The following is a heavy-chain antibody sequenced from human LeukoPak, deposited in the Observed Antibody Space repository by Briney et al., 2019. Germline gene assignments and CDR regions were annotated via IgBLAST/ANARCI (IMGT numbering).Heavy chain of an antibody. D-gene: IGHD3-16*01. J-gene: IGHJ4*02. CDR1: GFTFSSYS. CDR3: ARLYSVYYFDY. Sequence: GGSLRLSCAAFGFTFSSYSMNWVRQAPGKGLEWVSSISSSSSYIYYVDSVKGRFTISRDNAKNSLYLQMNSLRAEDTAVYYCARLYSVYYFDYWGQGTLVTVSS. CDR2: ISSSSSYI. V-gene: IGHV3-21*01.